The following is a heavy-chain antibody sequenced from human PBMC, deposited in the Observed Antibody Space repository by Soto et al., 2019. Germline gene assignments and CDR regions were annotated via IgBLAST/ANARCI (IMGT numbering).Heavy chain of an antibody. CDR3: ARGTRIAAAGTWSWYFDL. Sequence: QVQLVQSGAEVKKPGSSVKVSCKASGGTFSSYAISWVRQAPGQGLEWMGGIIPIFGTANYAQKFQGRVTITADESTSTAYMELSSLRSEDTAVYYCARGTRIAAAGTWSWYFDLWGRGTLVTVSS. V-gene: IGHV1-69*01. CDR2: IIPIFGTA. J-gene: IGHJ2*01. CDR1: GGTFSSYA. D-gene: IGHD6-13*01.